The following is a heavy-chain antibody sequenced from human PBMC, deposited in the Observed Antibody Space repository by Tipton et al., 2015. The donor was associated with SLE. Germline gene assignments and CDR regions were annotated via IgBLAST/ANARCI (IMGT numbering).Heavy chain of an antibody. D-gene: IGHD2-8*01. CDR3: ARGRGPVYY. V-gene: IGHV4-34*01. Sequence: LRLSCTVYGGSFSGYFWSWFRQPPGKGLEWIGEIHHSGSTNYNPSLKSRVTMSVDTSKSQFSLKVNSVSAADTAVYYCARGRGPVYYWAQGSLVTVSS. J-gene: IGHJ4*02. CDR1: GGSFSGYF. CDR2: IHHSGST.